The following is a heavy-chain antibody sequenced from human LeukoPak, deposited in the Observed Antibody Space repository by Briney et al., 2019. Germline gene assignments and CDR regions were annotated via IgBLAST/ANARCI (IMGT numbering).Heavy chain of an antibody. D-gene: IGHD3-10*01. Sequence: ASVKVSCKASGYSFTDYYMHWVRQAPGQGLEWMGWISPRSGDTSYAQAFQGRGTMTRDTSINTVDMDLSGLTSNDTAVFYCARGREIHGGSDTKLEDYWGQGTLVTVSS. CDR2: ISPRSGDT. CDR1: GYSFTDYY. J-gene: IGHJ4*02. V-gene: IGHV1-2*02. CDR3: ARGREIHGGSDTKLEDY.